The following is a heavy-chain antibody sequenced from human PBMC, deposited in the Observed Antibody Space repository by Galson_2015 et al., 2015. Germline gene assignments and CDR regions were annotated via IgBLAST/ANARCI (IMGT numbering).Heavy chain of an antibody. J-gene: IGHJ4*02. CDR1: GFTFSSYA. V-gene: IGHV3-30-3*01. D-gene: IGHD1-14*01. CDR2: ISYDGSPA. Sequence: SLRLSCAASGFTFSSYAMRWVRQAPGPGLEWVAVISYDGSPADYADSVKGRFPISRDTSKNTLYLQMNNLSADDPAVYYCASNRTSFEYWRQGTLATASP. CDR3: ASNRTSFEY.